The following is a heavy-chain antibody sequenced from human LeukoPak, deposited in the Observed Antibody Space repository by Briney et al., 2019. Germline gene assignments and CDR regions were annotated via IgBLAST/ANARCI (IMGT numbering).Heavy chain of an antibody. CDR2: IRSKADSYAT. V-gene: IGHV3-73*01. Sequence: GGSLSLSCAASGFTFSGSAMHWVRQASGKGLEWVGRIRSKADSYATSYAASVKGRFTISRDDSKNTAYLQMNSLKTEDTAVYYSTSPVGADAFDIWGQGTMVTVSS. D-gene: IGHD1-26*01. CDR1: GFTFSGSA. CDR3: TSPVGADAFDI. J-gene: IGHJ3*02.